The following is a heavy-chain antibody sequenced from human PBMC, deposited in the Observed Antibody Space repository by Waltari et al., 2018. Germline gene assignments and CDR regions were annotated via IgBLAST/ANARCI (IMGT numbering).Heavy chain of an antibody. J-gene: IGHJ5*02. CDR2: LYSDGRT. V-gene: IGHV3-53*04. CDR3: ARGFILILGP. CDR1: GFDVNRNY. Sequence: EMQLVESEGGLVQPGGSLTLSCTASGFDVNRNYMSWVRQAPGKGPEWVSVLYSDGRTFYADSVKGRFTISRHDSKNTLYLQLNSLTPDDTAVYYCARGFILILGPWGQGALVTVSS. D-gene: IGHD3-16*02.